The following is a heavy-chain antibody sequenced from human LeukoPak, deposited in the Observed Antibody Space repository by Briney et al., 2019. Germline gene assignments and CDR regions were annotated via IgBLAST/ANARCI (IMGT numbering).Heavy chain of an antibody. Sequence: PGGSLRLSCAASGFTFSSYSMNWVRQAPGKGLEWVSYISSSSSTIYYVDSVKGRFTISRDNAKNSLYLQMNSLRAEDTAVYYCARGTFGLYYGSGSYPKTPPDYWGQGTLVTVSS. V-gene: IGHV3-48*04. CDR2: ISSSSSTI. CDR3: ARGTFGLYYGSGSYPKTPPDY. J-gene: IGHJ4*02. D-gene: IGHD3-10*01. CDR1: GFTFSSYS.